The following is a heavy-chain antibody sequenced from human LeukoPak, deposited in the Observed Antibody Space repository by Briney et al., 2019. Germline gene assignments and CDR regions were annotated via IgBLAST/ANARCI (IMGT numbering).Heavy chain of an antibody. Sequence: GGSLRLSCAASGFTFSNYWIHWVRQAPGKGLVWVSRINSDGSSTSYADSVKGRFTISRDNAKNSLYLQMNSLRAEDTAVYYCARDPVSSDVYNGMDVWGQGTTVTVSS. CDR3: ARDPVSSDVYNGMDV. CDR2: INSDGSST. V-gene: IGHV3-74*01. CDR1: GFTFSNYW. J-gene: IGHJ6*02. D-gene: IGHD1-14*01.